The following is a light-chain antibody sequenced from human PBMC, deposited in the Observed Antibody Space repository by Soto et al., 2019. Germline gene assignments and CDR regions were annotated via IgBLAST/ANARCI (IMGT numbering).Light chain of an antibody. Sequence: DIQMTQSPSFVSASVGDRVTITCRASLGISSWLAWYQQKSGRGPELLIYAASTLQSGVPSRFSGSGSGTDFTLTISRLQPEDVAIYYRQQANSCPRTFGGGTKVEIK. CDR1: LGISSW. J-gene: IGKJ4*01. V-gene: IGKV1-12*01. CDR3: QQANSCPRT. CDR2: AAS.